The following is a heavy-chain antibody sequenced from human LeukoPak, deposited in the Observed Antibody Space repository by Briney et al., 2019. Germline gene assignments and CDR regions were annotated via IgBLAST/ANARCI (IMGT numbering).Heavy chain of an antibody. CDR1: GFTSSSYG. CDR2: IWYDGSNK. Sequence: GGSLRLSCAASGFTSSSYGMHWVRQAPGKGLEWVAVIWYDGSNKYYADSVKGGFTISRDNSKNTLYLQMNSLRAEDTAVYYCARGLDRIVDSSGWCLDYWGQGTLVTVSS. CDR3: ARGLDRIVDSSGWCLDY. J-gene: IGHJ4*02. V-gene: IGHV3-33*01. D-gene: IGHD6-19*01.